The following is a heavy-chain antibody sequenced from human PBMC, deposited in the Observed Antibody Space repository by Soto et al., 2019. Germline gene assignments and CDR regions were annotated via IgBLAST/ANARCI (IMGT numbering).Heavy chain of an antibody. CDR2: IDPSDSYT. J-gene: IGHJ6*02. D-gene: IGHD5-12*01. CDR1: GYSFTSYW. CDR3: ASYRSYIVYEPLAYYCYGMDF. Sequence: GESLKISCKGSGYSFTSYWISWVRQMPGKSLEWMGRIDPSDSYTNYSPSFQGHVTISADKSISTAYLQWSSLKASDTAMYYCASYRSYIVYEPLAYYCYGMDFWGQGTTVTVSS. V-gene: IGHV5-10-1*01.